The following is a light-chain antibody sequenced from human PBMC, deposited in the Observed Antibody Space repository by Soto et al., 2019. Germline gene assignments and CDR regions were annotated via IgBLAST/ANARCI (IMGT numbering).Light chain of an antibody. CDR3: SSYADSNNFV. J-gene: IGLJ1*01. CDR1: SSNIGAGYD. Sequence: QSVLTQPPSVSGAPGQRVTISCTGSSSNIGAGYDVHWYQQLPGTAPKLLIYGNSNRPSGVPDRFSGSKSGTSASLAITGLQAEDEADYYCSSYADSNNFVFGTGTKVTVL. V-gene: IGLV1-40*01. CDR2: GNS.